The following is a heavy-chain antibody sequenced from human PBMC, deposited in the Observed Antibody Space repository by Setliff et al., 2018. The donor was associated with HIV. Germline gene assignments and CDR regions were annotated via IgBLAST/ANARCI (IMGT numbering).Heavy chain of an antibody. CDR1: GFTFSSYG. J-gene: IGHJ6*02. CDR3: AKDFQWSTVNTPLNYQYGMDV. CDR2: IWYDGSNK. Sequence: GGSLRLSCAASGFTFSSYGMHWVRQAPGKGLEWVAVIWYDGSNKYYADSVKGRFTISRDNSKNTLYLQMNNLRPEDTAVYYCAKDFQWSTVNTPLNYQYGMDVWGQGTTVTVSS. D-gene: IGHD4-17*01. V-gene: IGHV3-33*03.